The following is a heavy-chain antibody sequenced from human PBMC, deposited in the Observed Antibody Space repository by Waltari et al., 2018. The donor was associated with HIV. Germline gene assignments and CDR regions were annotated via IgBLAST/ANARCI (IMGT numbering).Heavy chain of an antibody. Sequence: QVQLQESGPGLVRPSETLSLTCTVSGGSFTSYYWTWVRQAAGKGLEWIVRIYYTGNTNYNPSLKSRVTMSVDTYNNQFSLRLSSVTAADTAVYYCVRNLWFGEIRWFDPWGQGTLVTVSS. V-gene: IGHV4-4*07. D-gene: IGHD3-10*01. J-gene: IGHJ5*02. CDR2: IYYTGNT. CDR1: GGSFTSYY. CDR3: VRNLWFGEIRWFDP.